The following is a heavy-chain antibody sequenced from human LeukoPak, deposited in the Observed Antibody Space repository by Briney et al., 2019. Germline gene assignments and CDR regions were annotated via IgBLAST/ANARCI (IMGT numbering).Heavy chain of an antibody. CDR2: VYYSGNT. J-gene: IGHJ3*02. CDR3: ARDTRDAFDI. CDR1: GGSISGFY. V-gene: IGHV4-59*01. Sequence: SETLSLTCTVSGGSISGFYWNWIRQPPGKGLEWIGYVYYSGNTNYNPSLKSRVTISLDTSKNQFSLKLRSVTAADAAVYYCARDTRDAFDIWGQGTMVTVSS.